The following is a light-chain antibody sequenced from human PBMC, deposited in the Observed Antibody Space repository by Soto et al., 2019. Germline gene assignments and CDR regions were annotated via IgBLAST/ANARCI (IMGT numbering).Light chain of an antibody. CDR2: EVT. J-gene: IGLJ1*01. Sequence: QSALTQPASVSGSPGQSITISCTGTISDVGGHGYVSWYQQHPGKAPKLMIYEVTYRPSGVSDRFSGSKSGNTASLTISGLQDADEADYYCFSFTSHGSHYVFGTGTKLTVL. CDR3: FSFTSHGSHYV. V-gene: IGLV2-14*01. CDR1: ISDVGGHGY.